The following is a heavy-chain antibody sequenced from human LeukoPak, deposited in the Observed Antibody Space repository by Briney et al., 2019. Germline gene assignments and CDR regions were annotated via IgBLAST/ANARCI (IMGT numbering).Heavy chain of an antibody. CDR1: GGSISSYY. D-gene: IGHD3-22*01. CDR3: AREGDYYDSSGYYVVDY. Sequence: SETLSLTCTVSGGSISSYYWSWIRQPPGKGLEWVGYIYYSGSTNYNPSLKRRVTISVDTSKNQFSLKLSSVTAADTAVYYCAREGDYYDSSGYYVVDYWGQGTLVTVSS. V-gene: IGHV4-59*01. J-gene: IGHJ4*02. CDR2: IYYSGST.